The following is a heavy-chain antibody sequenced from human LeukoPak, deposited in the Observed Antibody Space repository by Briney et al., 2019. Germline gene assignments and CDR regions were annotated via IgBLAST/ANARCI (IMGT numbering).Heavy chain of an antibody. CDR1: GFTFSSYW. D-gene: IGHD6-19*01. J-gene: IGHJ5*02. CDR3: ARDRMGAVADNWFDP. CDR2: INSDGSST. Sequence: GGSLRLSCAASGFTFSSYWMHWVRQAPGKGLVWVSRINSDGSSTSYADSVKGRFTISRDNAKNTLYLQMNSLRAEDTAVYYCARDRMGAVADNWFDPWGQGTLVTVSS. V-gene: IGHV3-74*01.